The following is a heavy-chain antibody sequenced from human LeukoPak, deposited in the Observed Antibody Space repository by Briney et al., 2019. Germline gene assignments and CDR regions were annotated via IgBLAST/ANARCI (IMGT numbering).Heavy chain of an antibody. CDR2: IYYSGST. J-gene: IGHJ2*01. Sequence: KPSETLSLXCTVSGGSISSYYWSWIRPPPGKGLEWIGYIYYSGSTNYNPSLKSRVTISVDTSKNQFSLKLSSVTAADTAVYYCARDKVNWYFDLWGRGTLVTVSS. CDR3: ARDKVNWYFDL. V-gene: IGHV4-59*01. CDR1: GGSISSYY.